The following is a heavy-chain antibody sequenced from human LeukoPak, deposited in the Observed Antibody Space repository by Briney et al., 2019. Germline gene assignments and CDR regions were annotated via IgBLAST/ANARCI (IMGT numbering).Heavy chain of an antibody. V-gene: IGHV3-15*01. CDR1: GFTFSNAW. Sequence: PGGSLRLSCAASGFTFSNAWMSWVRQAPGKGLEWVGRIKSKTDGGTTDYAAPVKGRFTISRDDSKNTLYLQMNSLKTEDTAVYYCTTAPGPATPFDYWGQGTLVTASS. D-gene: IGHD1-26*01. J-gene: IGHJ4*02. CDR2: IKSKTDGGTT. CDR3: TTAPGPATPFDY.